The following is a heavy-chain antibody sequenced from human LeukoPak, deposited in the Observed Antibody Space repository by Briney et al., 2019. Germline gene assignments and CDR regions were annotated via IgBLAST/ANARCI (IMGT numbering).Heavy chain of an antibody. J-gene: IGHJ3*02. CDR2: ISTSGSS. V-gene: IGHV4-4*07. Sequence: SETLSLTCTVSGGPISTEYWSWIRQSAGKGPEWIGRISTSGSSSYNPSLKSRVTISIDKSKNWFSLKLSSVTAADTAIYYCARDSFDAFHIWGQGTMVTVSS. CDR1: GGPISTEY. CDR3: ARDSFDAFHI. D-gene: IGHD2-2*01.